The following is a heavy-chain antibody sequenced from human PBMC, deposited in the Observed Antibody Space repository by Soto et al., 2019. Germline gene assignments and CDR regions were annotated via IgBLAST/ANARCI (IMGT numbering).Heavy chain of an antibody. Sequence: QVQLQESGPGLVKPSQTLSLTCTVSGGSISSGDYYWSWIRQPPGKGLEWIGYIYYSGSTYYNPSLKSRVTXXVXTXXNQFSLKLSSVTAADTAVYYCARVNGDYLWYYFDYWGQGTLVTVSS. J-gene: IGHJ4*02. D-gene: IGHD4-17*01. CDR1: GGSISSGDYY. CDR2: IYYSGST. CDR3: ARVNGDYLWYYFDY. V-gene: IGHV4-30-4*01.